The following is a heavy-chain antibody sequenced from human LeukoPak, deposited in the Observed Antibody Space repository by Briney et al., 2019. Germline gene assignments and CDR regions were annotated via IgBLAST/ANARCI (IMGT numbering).Heavy chain of an antibody. Sequence: ASVKGSCKASGYTFTSYGISWVRQAPGQGLEWMGWISAYNGNTNYAQKLQGRVTMTTDTSTSTAYMELRSLRSDDTAVYYCARVPQGSGSYSNWFDPWGQGTLVTVSS. CDR3: ARVPQGSGSYSNWFDP. D-gene: IGHD3-10*01. J-gene: IGHJ5*02. V-gene: IGHV1-18*04. CDR1: GYTFTSYG. CDR2: ISAYNGNT.